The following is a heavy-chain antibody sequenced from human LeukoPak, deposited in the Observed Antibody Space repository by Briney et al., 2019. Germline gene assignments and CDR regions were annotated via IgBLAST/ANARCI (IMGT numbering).Heavy chain of an antibody. CDR2: INHSGST. CDR1: GGSFSGYY. Sequence: PSETLSLTCAVYGGSFSGYYWSWIRQPPGKGLEWIWEINHSGSTNYNPSLKSRVTISVDTSKNQFSLKLSSVTAADTAVYYCARSPALRSPRRIDAFDIWGQGTMVTVSS. CDR3: ARSPALRSPRRIDAFDI. J-gene: IGHJ3*02. V-gene: IGHV4-34*01.